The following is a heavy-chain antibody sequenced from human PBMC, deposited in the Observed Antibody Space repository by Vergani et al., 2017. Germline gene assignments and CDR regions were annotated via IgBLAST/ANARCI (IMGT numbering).Heavy chain of an antibody. Sequence: QVQLVQSGAEVKKPGSSVKVSSKASGGTFSSYAISWVRQAPGKGLEWMGGIIPIFGTANYAQKFQGRVTITADESTSTAYMELSSLRSEDTAVYYCAGATNYYYYYMDVWGKGTTVTVSS. J-gene: IGHJ6*03. CDR1: GGTFSSYA. V-gene: IGHV1-69*01. CDR2: IIPIFGTA. CDR3: AGATNYYYYYMDV.